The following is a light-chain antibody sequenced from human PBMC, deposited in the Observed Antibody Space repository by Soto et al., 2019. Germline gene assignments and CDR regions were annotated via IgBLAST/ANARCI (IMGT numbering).Light chain of an antibody. Sequence: DIQMTQSPSSLSASVGDRVTITCQASQDIKKYLNWYQQKPGKAPKLLISGASSFETGVPSRFRRSGSGIHFTFTISSLQPQDIATYYCQHYHSVPFSFGPGTKVDIK. CDR2: GAS. CDR1: QDIKKY. J-gene: IGKJ3*01. CDR3: QHYHSVPFS. V-gene: IGKV1-33*01.